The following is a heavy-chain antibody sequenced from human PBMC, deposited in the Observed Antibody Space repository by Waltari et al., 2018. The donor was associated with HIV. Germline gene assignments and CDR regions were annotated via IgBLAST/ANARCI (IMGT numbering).Heavy chain of an antibody. CDR2: IYSGGSK. Sequence: EVQLVESGGGLIQPGGSLRLSCAAFGFTVSSTYMSCVRQAPGKGLECVSVIYSGGSKYYADSVKGRFTISRDNSKNTLYLQMNSLRAEDTAVYYCARDPEMATKWGYWGQGTLVTVSS. CDR3: ARDPEMATKWGY. J-gene: IGHJ4*02. V-gene: IGHV3-53*01. D-gene: IGHD5-12*01. CDR1: GFTVSSTY.